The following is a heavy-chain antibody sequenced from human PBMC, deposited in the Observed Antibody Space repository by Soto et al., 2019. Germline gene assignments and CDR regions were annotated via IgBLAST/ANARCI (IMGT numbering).Heavy chain of an antibody. V-gene: IGHV3-23*01. Sequence: EVQLLESGGGLVPPGGFLRLSCAASGITFSNYAMSWVRQAPGKGLEWVSGISGSGGSTYYAGSVKGRFTIARDNSKNTLFLQMNSLRAEDTAVYYCAKAPASSMTASRPFDQWGQGALVTVSS. CDR1: GITFSNYA. D-gene: IGHD6-6*01. CDR3: AKAPASSMTASRPFDQ. CDR2: ISGSGGST. J-gene: IGHJ4*02.